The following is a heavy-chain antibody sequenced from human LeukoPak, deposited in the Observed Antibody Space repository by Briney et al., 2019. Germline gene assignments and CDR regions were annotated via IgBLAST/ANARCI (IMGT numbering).Heavy chain of an antibody. CDR2: ISWDGGST. V-gene: IGHV3-43*01. CDR1: GFTFDDYT. J-gene: IGHJ4*02. CDR3: SSGGYCNSTSCYGEN. D-gene: IGHD2-2*01. Sequence: GGSLRLSCAASGFTFDDYTMHWVRQAPGKGLEWVSLISWDGGSTYYADSVKGRFTISRDNSKNSLYLQMNSLKTEDTAVYYCSSGGYCNSTSCYGENWGQGTLVIVSS.